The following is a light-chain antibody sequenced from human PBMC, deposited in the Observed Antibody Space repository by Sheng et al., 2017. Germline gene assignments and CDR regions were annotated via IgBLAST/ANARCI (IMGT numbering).Light chain of an antibody. J-gene: IGLJ2*01. CDR1: DIGSKS. Sequence: NVLTQPPSVSVAPGKTARITCGGNDIGSKSVHWYQQKPGQAPVLVVYDESDRPSGIPERFSGSNSGNTATLTISGTQAMDEADYYCQAWDSSTAVFGGGTKLTVL. CDR3: QAWDSSTAV. V-gene: IGLV3-21*01. CDR2: DES.